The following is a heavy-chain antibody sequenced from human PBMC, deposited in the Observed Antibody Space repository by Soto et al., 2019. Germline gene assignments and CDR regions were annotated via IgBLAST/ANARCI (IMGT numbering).Heavy chain of an antibody. Sequence: QVQLVESGGGVVRPGTSLRRSCVGSGFTFRSYVIHWVRQAPGKGLEWVALTSYDGSNKDYGDSVKGPFTISRDNSRNTVDPQLDSVSREGTALNNCARWGTTGGLVVWGQGTLVSGSS. CDR2: TSYDGSNK. J-gene: IGHJ1*01. CDR1: GFTFRSYV. D-gene: IGHD3-16*01. CDR3: ARWGTTGGLVV. V-gene: IGHV3-33*05.